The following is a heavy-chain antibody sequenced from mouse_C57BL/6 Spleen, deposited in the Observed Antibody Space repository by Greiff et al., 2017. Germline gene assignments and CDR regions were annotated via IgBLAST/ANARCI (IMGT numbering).Heavy chain of an antibody. CDR1: GYAFTNYL. J-gene: IGHJ3*01. V-gene: IGHV1-54*01. CDR3: ARTYDYDGFAY. CDR2: INPGSGGT. D-gene: IGHD2-4*01. Sequence: VQLQQSGAELVRPGTSVKVSCKASGYAFTNYLIEWVKQRPGQGLEWIGVINPGSGGTNYNEKFKGKATLTADKSSSTAYMQLSSLTSEDSPVYFCARTYDYDGFAYWGQGTLVTVSA.